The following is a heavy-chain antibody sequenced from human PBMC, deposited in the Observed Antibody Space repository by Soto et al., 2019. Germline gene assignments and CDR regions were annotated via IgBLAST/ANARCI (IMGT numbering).Heavy chain of an antibody. J-gene: IGHJ4*02. Sequence: EVQLVESGGGLVQPGGSLRLSCAASGFTFSSYSMNWVRQAPGKGLEWVSYISSSSSTIYYADSVKGRFTISIDNAKNSLYLQMNSLRAEDTAVYYCARGGDCSGGSCYPYLYWGQGTLVTVSS. CDR2: ISSSSSTI. D-gene: IGHD2-15*01. V-gene: IGHV3-48*01. CDR1: GFTFSSYS. CDR3: ARGGDCSGGSCYPYLY.